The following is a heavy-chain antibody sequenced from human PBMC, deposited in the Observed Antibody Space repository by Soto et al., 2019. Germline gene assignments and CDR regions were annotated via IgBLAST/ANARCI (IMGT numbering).Heavy chain of an antibody. J-gene: IGHJ6*02. Sequence: GESLKISCKGSGYIFSTYWIGWVRQMPGKGLEWVGIIYPSDSDTRYSPSFQGQVTISADRSINTAYLQWSSLKASDTAMYFCARRSGDRSRSYGLDVWGQGTTVTVSS. CDR2: IYPSDSDT. CDR3: ARRSGDRSRSYGLDV. V-gene: IGHV5-51*01. CDR1: GYIFSTYW. D-gene: IGHD3-10*01.